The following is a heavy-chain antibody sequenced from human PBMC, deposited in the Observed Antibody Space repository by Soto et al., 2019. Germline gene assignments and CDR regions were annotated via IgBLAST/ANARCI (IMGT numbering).Heavy chain of an antibody. CDR3: FVLLWFGELPRYYYYGMDV. V-gene: IGHV1-8*01. D-gene: IGHD3-10*01. J-gene: IGHJ6*02. CDR1: GYTFTSYD. Sequence: GASVKVSCKASGYTFTSYDINWVRQATGQGXEWMGWMNPNSGNTGYAQKFQGRVTMTRNTSISTAYMELSSLRSEDTAVYYCFVLLWFGELPRYYYYGMDVWGQGTTVTVSS. CDR2: MNPNSGNT.